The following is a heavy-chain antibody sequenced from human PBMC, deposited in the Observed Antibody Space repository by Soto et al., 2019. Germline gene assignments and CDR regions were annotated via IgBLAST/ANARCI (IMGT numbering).Heavy chain of an antibody. D-gene: IGHD2-2*01. CDR2: ISAYNGNT. CDR1: GYTVTSYG. V-gene: IGHV1-18*01. Sequence: GASVKVSCKASGYTVTSYGISWVRHAPGQGLEWMGWISAYNGNTNYAQKLQGRVTMTTDTSTSTAYMELRSLRSDDTAVYYCARDWGYCSSTSCYWWFDPWGQGTLVTVSS. CDR3: ARDWGYCSSTSCYWWFDP. J-gene: IGHJ5*02.